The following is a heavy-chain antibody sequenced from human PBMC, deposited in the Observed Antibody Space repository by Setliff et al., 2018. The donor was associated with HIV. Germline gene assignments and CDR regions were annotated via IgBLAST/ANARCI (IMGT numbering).Heavy chain of an antibody. V-gene: IGHV5-51*01. D-gene: IGHD3-22*01. Sequence: HGESLTISCKASGYSFTNYWIGWVRQMPGKGLEWMGIVYPGDSDPRYSPSFQGQVTISADKSISTAYLQWSSLKASDTAMYYRARRMRYYDSSGYYGHYFDSWGQGTLVTVSS. CDR3: ARRMRYYDSSGYYGHYFDS. CDR2: VYPGDSDP. J-gene: IGHJ4*02. CDR1: GYSFTNYW.